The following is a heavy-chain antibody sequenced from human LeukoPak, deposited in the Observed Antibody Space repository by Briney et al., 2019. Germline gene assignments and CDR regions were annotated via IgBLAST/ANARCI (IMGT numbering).Heavy chain of an antibody. J-gene: IGHJ3*02. D-gene: IGHD6-19*01. Sequence: SETLSLTCTVSGGSISSSSYYWGWIRQPPGKGLEWIGSIYYSGSTYYNPSLKSRVTISVDTSKNQFSLKLSSVTAADTAVHYCASPRYSSGWYPHRAFDIWGQGTMVTVSS. CDR3: ASPRYSSGWYPHRAFDI. CDR2: IYYSGST. V-gene: IGHV4-39*01. CDR1: GGSISSSSYY.